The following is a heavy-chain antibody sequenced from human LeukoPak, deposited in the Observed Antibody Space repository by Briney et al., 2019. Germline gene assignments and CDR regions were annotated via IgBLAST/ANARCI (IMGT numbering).Heavy chain of an antibody. D-gene: IGHD3-10*01. CDR3: ARAGFTFSDYFGSFFDY. CDR2: ISYDGSNK. Sequence: PGRSLRLSCAASGFTFSSYAMHWVRQAPGKGLEWVAVISYDGSNKCYADSVKGRFTISRDNSKNTLYLQMNSLRAEDTAVYYCARAGFTFSDYFGSFFDYWGQGTLVTVSS. CDR1: GFTFSSYA. V-gene: IGHV3-30*04. J-gene: IGHJ4*02.